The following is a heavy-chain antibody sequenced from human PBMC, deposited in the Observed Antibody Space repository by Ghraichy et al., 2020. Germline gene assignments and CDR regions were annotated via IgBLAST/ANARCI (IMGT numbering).Heavy chain of an antibody. CDR2: INPNSGGT. J-gene: IGHJ4*02. CDR1: GYTFTGYY. CDR3: ARDRTLAWYYYNSSGYYYFDY. Sequence: ASVKVSCKASGYTFTGYYMHWVRQAPGQGLEWMGWINPNSGGTNYAQKFQGRVTMTRDTSISTAYMELSRLRSDDTAVYYCARDRTLAWYYYNSSGYYYFDYWGQGTLVTVSS. D-gene: IGHD3-22*01. V-gene: IGHV1-2*02.